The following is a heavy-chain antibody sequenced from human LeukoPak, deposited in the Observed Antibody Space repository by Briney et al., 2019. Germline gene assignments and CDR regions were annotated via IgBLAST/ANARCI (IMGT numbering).Heavy chain of an antibody. CDR3: ARAGEAGAD. V-gene: IGHV3-74*01. CDR1: GFTFSSYW. Sequence: PGGSLRLSCAASGFTFSSYWMHWVRQGPGKGLVWVSRINTDGSSTTYADSVKGRFTISRDNAKKPLYLQMNSLRAEDTAVYYCARAGEAGADWGQGTLVTVSS. CDR2: INTDGSST. D-gene: IGHD3-16*01. J-gene: IGHJ4*02.